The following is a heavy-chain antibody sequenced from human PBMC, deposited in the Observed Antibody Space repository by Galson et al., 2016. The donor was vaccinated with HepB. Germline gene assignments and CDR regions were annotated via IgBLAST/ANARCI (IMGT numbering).Heavy chain of an antibody. V-gene: IGHV1-2*06. CDR3: ARVASYGMDV. J-gene: IGHJ6*02. Sequence: SCKASGYTFPGYYLHWVRQAPGQGLEWMGRINPNSGDTNYARKFQGRVTMTRDTSIRTAYAEVSRLRSDDTAVYFCARVASYGMDVWGQGTTVTIS. CDR2: INPNSGDT. CDR1: GYTFPGYY.